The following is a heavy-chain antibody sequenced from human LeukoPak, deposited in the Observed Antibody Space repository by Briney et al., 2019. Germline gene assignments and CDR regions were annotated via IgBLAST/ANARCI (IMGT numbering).Heavy chain of an antibody. J-gene: IGHJ4*02. V-gene: IGHV1-18*04. CDR3: ARDRDLIGVTTTRLDY. CDR1: GYVFNLFG. D-gene: IGHD6-19*01. CDR2: ISGYNGDT. Sequence: ASVKVSCKASGYVFNLFGFSWVRQAPGQGLEWMGWISGYNGDTKYAQKIQGRVTLTTDSSASTAYMELRTLRSADTAIYYCARDRDLIGVTTTRLDYWGQGTLVTVSS.